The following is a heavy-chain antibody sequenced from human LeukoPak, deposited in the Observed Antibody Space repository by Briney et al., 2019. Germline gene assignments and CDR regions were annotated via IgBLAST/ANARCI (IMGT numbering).Heavy chain of an antibody. CDR1: GYTFTSNY. V-gene: IGHV1-46*01. Sequence: ASVKVSCKASGYTFTSNYVHWVRQAPGQGLEWVGMIYPRDGNTSYAQKFQGRVIVSRDTSTSTVHMELSGLRSEDTAVYYCARDQEGFDYWGQGTLVTVSS. J-gene: IGHJ4*02. CDR3: ARDQEGFDY. CDR2: IYPRDGNT.